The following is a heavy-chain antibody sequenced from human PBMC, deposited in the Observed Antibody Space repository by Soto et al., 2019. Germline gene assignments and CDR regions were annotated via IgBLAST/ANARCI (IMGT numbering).Heavy chain of an antibody. J-gene: IGHJ4*02. CDR1: GYPFTSFG. CDR3: ARKGVTSTWYGGGHDY. V-gene: IGHV1-18*04. D-gene: IGHD6-13*01. Sequence: QVQLVQSGAEVKKPGASVKVSCTASGYPFTSFGISWVRQAPGQGVEWMGWISPYNGNTNSAQNLQGRVTMTKDTFTSAAYMDLRSLRSDETAVYYCARKGVTSTWYGGGHDYRSQGNLVTVSS. CDR2: ISPYNGNT.